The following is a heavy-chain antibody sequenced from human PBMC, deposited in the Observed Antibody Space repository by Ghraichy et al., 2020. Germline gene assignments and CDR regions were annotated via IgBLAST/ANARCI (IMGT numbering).Heavy chain of an antibody. V-gene: IGHV3-23*01. J-gene: IGHJ4*02. Sequence: GSLNISCAASGFTFSSYAMSWVRQAPGKGLEWVSAISGSGGSTYYADSVKGRFTISRDNSKNTLYLQMNSLRAEDTAVYYCAKGGSNHLLYYFDYWGQGTLVTVSS. CDR2: ISGSGGST. CDR3: AKGGSNHLLYYFDY. CDR1: GFTFSSYA. D-gene: IGHD1-26*01.